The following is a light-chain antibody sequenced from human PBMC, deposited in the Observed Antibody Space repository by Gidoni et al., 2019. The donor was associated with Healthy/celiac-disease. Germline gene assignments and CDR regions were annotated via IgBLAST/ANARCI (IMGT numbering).Light chain of an antibody. CDR2: WAS. Sequence: DIVMTQSPDSLAVPLGVRATINCKSSQSVFYSSNNKNYLAWYPQNPGQPPKLLIYWASTRESGVPDRFSGSGSGTDFTLTISSLQAEDVAVYYCQQYYSTPWTFGQGTKVEIK. V-gene: IGKV4-1*01. J-gene: IGKJ1*01. CDR1: QSVFYSSNNKNY. CDR3: QQYYSTPWT.